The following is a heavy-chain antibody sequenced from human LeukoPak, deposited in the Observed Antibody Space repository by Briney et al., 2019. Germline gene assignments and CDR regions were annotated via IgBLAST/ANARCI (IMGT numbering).Heavy chain of an antibody. Sequence: SETLSLTCTVSGGSISSSSYYWGWIRQPPGKRLEWIGSIYYSGSNYYTPYLKSRVTISVDTSKNHFSLKLSSVTAADAAVYYCAREYYDFWSGSSDYWGQGTLVTVSS. CDR1: GGSISSSSYY. CDR3: AREYYDFWSGSSDY. J-gene: IGHJ4*02. D-gene: IGHD3-3*01. V-gene: IGHV4-39*07. CDR2: IYYSGSN.